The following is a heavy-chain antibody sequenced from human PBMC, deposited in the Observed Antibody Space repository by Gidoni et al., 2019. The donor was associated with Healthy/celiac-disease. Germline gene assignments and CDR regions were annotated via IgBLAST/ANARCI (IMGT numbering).Heavy chain of an antibody. CDR2: ISAYNGNT. V-gene: IGHV1-18*01. Sequence: GLEWMGWISAYNGNTNYAQKLQGRVTMTTDTSTSTAYMELRSLRSDDTAVYYCAYGSGSHFFDYWGQGTLVTVSS. D-gene: IGHD3-10*01. CDR3: AYGSGSHFFDY. J-gene: IGHJ4*02.